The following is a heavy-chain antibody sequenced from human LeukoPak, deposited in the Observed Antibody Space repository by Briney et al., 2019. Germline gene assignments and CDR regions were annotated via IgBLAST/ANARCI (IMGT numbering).Heavy chain of an antibody. V-gene: IGHV4-59*02. CDR2: MSYSGRT. Sequence: SETLSLTCTDSGGSVSSYYWSWIRQTPEKGLEWIGYMSYSGRTDYGPSLKSRVTMSVDTSKNQFSLKMSYVTAADTGVYYCARGYCRDDICQVFPYWGQGTLVTVSS. CDR1: GGSVSSYY. CDR3: ARGYCRDDICQVFPY. D-gene: IGHD2-21*02. J-gene: IGHJ4*02.